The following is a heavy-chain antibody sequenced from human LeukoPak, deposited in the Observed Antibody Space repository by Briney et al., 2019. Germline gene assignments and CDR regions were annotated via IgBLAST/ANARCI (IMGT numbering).Heavy chain of an antibody. CDR1: GYTFSNYG. Sequence: ASVKVSCKASGYTFSNYGISWVRQAPGLGLEWMGWTSYNGNANYAQKFQDRVTMTTDTSTTTAYMELRSLESDDTAVYYCARHSGSGWQALGYWGQGTLVTVSS. J-gene: IGHJ4*02. CDR2: TSYNGNA. CDR3: ARHSGSGWQALGY. V-gene: IGHV1-18*04. D-gene: IGHD6-19*01.